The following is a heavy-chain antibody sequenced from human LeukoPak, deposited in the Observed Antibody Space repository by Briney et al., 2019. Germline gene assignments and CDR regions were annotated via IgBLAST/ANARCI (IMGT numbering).Heavy chain of an antibody. CDR3: AELGITMIGGV. CDR2: IRYDESNI. CDR1: GFTFSDYS. V-gene: IGHV3-30*02. D-gene: IGHD3-10*02. J-gene: IGHJ6*04. Sequence: GGSLRLSCAASGFTFSDYSMHWIRQAPDKGLDWMAFIRYDESNIYYADSVKGRFTISRDNSKNTLYLQMNSLRADDTAVYYCAELGITMIGGVWGKGTTVTISS.